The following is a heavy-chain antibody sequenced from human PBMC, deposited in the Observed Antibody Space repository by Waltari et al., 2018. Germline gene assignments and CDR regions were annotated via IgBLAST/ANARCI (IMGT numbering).Heavy chain of an antibody. CDR2: IYWNEHT. CDR3: ADSDFYESGGASGSFHI. Sequence: LALIYWNEHTYYSPSLKTRLTITKDTSKNQVVLTLTNMDPVDTATYYCADSDFYESGGASGSFHIWGQGTMVTVSS. J-gene: IGHJ3*02. D-gene: IGHD3-22*01. V-gene: IGHV2-5*01.